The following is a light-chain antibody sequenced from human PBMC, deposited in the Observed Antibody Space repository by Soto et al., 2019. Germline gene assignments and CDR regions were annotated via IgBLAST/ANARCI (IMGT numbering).Light chain of an antibody. CDR3: QQRSNWPIT. Sequence: EIVMTQSPSTLSGSAGEGATLSCRASQSVTNSLAWYQQKHGQAPRLLVYDASNRATGIPARFSGSGYGTDFNLTISSLETEDFAAYYCQQRSNWPITFGQGTRLEIK. J-gene: IGKJ5*01. V-gene: IGKV3-11*01. CDR1: QSVTNS. CDR2: DAS.